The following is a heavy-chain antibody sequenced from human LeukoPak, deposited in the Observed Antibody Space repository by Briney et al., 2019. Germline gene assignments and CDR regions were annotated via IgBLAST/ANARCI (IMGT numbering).Heavy chain of an antibody. J-gene: IGHJ4*02. CDR2: IRSSGGST. CDR3: ARGGSQHEGFDY. D-gene: IGHD1-26*01. CDR1: GFTFSNYW. Sequence: GGSLRLSCAASGFTFSNYWIHWVRQAPGKGLEWVSTIRSSGGSTYYADSVKGRFTISRDNSKNTLYLQMNSLRAEDTAVYYCARGGSQHEGFDYWGQGTLVTVSS. V-gene: IGHV3-23*01.